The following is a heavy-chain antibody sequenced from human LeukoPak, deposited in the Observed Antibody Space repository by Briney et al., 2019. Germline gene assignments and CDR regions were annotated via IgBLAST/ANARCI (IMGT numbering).Heavy chain of an antibody. CDR3: ARDTDTVTTILDY. CDR2: IKQDGSEK. Sequence: GGSLRLSCAASGFTFSSYWMSWVRQAPGTGLEWVANIKQDGSEKYYVDSVKGRFTISRDNAKNTLYLQMNSLRAEDTAVYYCARDTDTVTTILDYWGQGTLVTVSS. J-gene: IGHJ4*02. D-gene: IGHD4-17*01. CDR1: GFTFSSYW. V-gene: IGHV3-7*01.